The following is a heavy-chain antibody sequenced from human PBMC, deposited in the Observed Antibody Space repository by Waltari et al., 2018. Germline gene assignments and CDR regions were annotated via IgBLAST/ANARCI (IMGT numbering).Heavy chain of an antibody. V-gene: IGHV4-38-2*01. Sequence: QAQLQESGPGLLKPSETLSRTCAVSGFSITSAYYWGWVRQPPGQALEWIGSTYHNGITYYNPSLKSRVTISVDTSKNQVFLKLISVAAADTAVYFCANLRETRGAFDDWGQGTMVTVSS. J-gene: IGHJ3*01. CDR1: GFSITSAYY. D-gene: IGHD2-2*01. CDR3: ANLRETRGAFDD. CDR2: TYHNGIT.